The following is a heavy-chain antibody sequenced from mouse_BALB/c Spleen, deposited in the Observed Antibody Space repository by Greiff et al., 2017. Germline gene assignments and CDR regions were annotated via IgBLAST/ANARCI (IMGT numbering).Heavy chain of an antibody. J-gene: IGHJ2*01. V-gene: IGHV2-2*02. CDR3: ARNNRGNWENYFDY. CDR1: GFSLTSYG. Sequence: VQLQQSGPGLVQPSQSLSITCTVSGFSLTSYGVHWVRQSPGKGLEWLGVIWSGGSTDYNAAFISRLSISKDNSKSQVFFKMNSLQANDTAIYYCARNNRGNWENYFDYWGQGTTLTVSS. CDR2: IWSGGST. D-gene: IGHD4-1*01.